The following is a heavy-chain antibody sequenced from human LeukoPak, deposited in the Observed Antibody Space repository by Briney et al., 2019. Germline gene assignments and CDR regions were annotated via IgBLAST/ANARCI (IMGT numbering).Heavy chain of an antibody. D-gene: IGHD6-19*01. CDR3: ARDKDLAVAANWFDP. CDR2: LYPTGTT. Sequence: LEXIASLYPTGTTYNNPSLNTRLTMSLDTSKNQFSLKMTSVTAADTAVYYCARDKDLAVAANWFDPWGQGTLVIVSS. V-gene: IGHV4-38-2*02. J-gene: IGHJ5*02.